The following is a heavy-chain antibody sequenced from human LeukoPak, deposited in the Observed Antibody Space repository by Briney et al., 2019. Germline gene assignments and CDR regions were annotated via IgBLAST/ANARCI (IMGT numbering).Heavy chain of an antibody. V-gene: IGHV3-48*03. D-gene: IGHD3-10*02. Sequence: GGSLRLSCAASGFTFSSYEMNWVRQAPGKGLEWVSYISSSGSTIYYADSVKGRFTISRGNAKNSLYLQMNSLRAEDTAVYYCAELGITMIGGVWGKGTTVTVSS. CDR2: ISSSGSTI. CDR3: AELGITMIGGV. CDR1: GFTFSSYE. J-gene: IGHJ6*04.